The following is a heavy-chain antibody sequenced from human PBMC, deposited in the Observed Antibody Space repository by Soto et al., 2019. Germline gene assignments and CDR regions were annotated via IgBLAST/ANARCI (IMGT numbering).Heavy chain of an antibody. CDR3: ARGRDGGAAN. Sequence: QVQLQQWGAGLLKPSETLSLTCAVYGGSFSGYYWSWIRQPPGKGLEWIGETNPSGSTNYTPSLKSRVTMSGDTPKNQFSLKLTSVTAADTAMYYCARGRDGGAANWGQGTLVTVSS. D-gene: IGHD4-17*01. J-gene: IGHJ4*02. CDR1: GGSFSGYY. CDR2: TNPSGST. V-gene: IGHV4-34*01.